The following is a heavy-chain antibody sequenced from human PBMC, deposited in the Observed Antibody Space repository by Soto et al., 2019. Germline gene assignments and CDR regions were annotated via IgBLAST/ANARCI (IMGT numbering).Heavy chain of an antibody. CDR3: AVVVVPAAIPYFDY. Sequence: ASVKVSCKASGYTFTSYAMHWVRQAPGQRLEWMGWINAGNGNTKYPQKFQGRVTITRDTSASTAYMELSSLRSEDTAVYYCAVVVVPAAIPYFDYWGQGTLVTVSS. V-gene: IGHV1-3*01. D-gene: IGHD2-2*02. J-gene: IGHJ4*02. CDR1: GYTFTSYA. CDR2: INAGNGNT.